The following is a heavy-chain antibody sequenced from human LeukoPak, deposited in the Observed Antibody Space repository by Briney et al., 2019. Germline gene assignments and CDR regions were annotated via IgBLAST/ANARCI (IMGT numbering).Heavy chain of an antibody. CDR3: ARGAVGATSYFDY. CDR1: GGSISSYY. CDR2: IYYSGST. D-gene: IGHD1-26*01. V-gene: IGHV4-59*12. Sequence: PSETLSLTCTVSGGSISSYYWSWIRQPPGKGLEWIGYIYYSGSTNYNPSLKSRVTISVDTSKNQFSLKLSSVTAADTAVYYCARGAVGATSYFDYWGQGTLVTVSS. J-gene: IGHJ4*02.